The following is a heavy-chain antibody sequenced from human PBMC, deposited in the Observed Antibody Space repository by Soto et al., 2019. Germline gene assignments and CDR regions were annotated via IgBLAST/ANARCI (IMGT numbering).Heavy chain of an antibody. V-gene: IGHV1-18*01. D-gene: IGHD6-13*01. Sequence: ASVKVSCKASGYTFTSYGISWVRQAPGQGLEWMGWISAYNGNTNYAQKFQGRVTMTADPSTSTAYMELSSLRSEDTAVYYCAREPGIAAAGFSPWFDPWGQGTLVTVSS. CDR2: ISAYNGNT. J-gene: IGHJ5*02. CDR3: AREPGIAAAGFSPWFDP. CDR1: GYTFTSYG.